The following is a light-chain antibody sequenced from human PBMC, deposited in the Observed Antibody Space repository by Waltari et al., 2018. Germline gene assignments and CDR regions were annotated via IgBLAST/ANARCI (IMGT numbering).Light chain of an antibody. Sequence: QSALTQPASVSGSPGQSITLSCTGTSSDVGGYNYVSWYQQHPGKAPKLIIFDVSHRPSGVSNRFSGSKSGNTASLTISGLQAEDEADYYCSSYIGSSTLELFGGGTSLTVL. CDR1: SSDVGGYNY. V-gene: IGLV2-14*03. CDR2: DVS. J-gene: IGLJ2*01. CDR3: SSYIGSSTLEL.